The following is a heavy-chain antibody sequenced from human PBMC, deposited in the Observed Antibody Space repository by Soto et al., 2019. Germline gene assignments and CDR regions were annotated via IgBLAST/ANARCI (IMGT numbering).Heavy chain of an antibody. CDR1: GGSISSGGYS. V-gene: IGHV4-30-2*01. CDR2: IYHSGST. CDR3: HARGPLTTAGNGENYYNGRDV. D-gene: IGHD1-1*01. Sequence: QLQLQESGSGLVKPSQTLSLTSAVSGGSISSGGYSWSWIRQPPGKGLEWIGYIYHSGSTYYNPSIKSRLTIARHMAKNRFLLKMRTMTTVDKAVYTCHARGPLTTAGNGENYYNGRDVWGHRTTVTVSS. J-gene: IGHJ6*02.